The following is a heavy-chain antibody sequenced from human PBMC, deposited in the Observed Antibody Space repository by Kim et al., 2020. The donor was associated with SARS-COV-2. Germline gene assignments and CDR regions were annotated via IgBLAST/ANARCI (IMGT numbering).Heavy chain of an antibody. J-gene: IGHJ4*02. CDR2: ISGSGGST. CDR1: GFTFSSYA. CDR3: AKDNYDSSGYFFEYYFDY. Sequence: GGSLRLSCAASGFTFSSYAMSWVRQAPGKGLEWVSAISGSGGSTYYADSVKGRFTISRDNSKNTLYLQMNSLRAEDTAVYYCAKDNYDSSGYFFEYYFDYWGQGTLVTVSS. V-gene: IGHV3-23*01. D-gene: IGHD3-22*01.